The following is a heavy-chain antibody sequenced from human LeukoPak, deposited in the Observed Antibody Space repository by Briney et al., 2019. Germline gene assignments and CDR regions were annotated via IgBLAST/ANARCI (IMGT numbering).Heavy chain of an antibody. D-gene: IGHD5-12*01. Sequence: ASVKVSCKTSGYTFTRNDINWVRQATGQGLEWMGWMNPNSGNTGYAQKFQGRVTITRNTSISTAYMGLSSLRSEDTAVYYCARGRSGYDPYYYYYMDVWGKGTTVTISS. V-gene: IGHV1-8*03. CDR2: MNPNSGNT. J-gene: IGHJ6*03. CDR3: ARGRSGYDPYYYYYMDV. CDR1: GYTFTRND.